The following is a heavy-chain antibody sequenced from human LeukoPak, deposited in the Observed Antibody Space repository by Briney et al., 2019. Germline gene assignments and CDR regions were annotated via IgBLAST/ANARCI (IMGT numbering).Heavy chain of an antibody. J-gene: IGHJ5*02. CDR3: AGEVGT. Sequence: GGSLRLSCAASGFSFSSYWMHWVRQAPGKGPVWVSLISNDESTIIYADSVKGRFTISRDNAKNTLYLQMSSLRAEDTAVYYCAGEVGTWGQGTLVTVSS. CDR1: GFSFSSYW. V-gene: IGHV3-74*01. D-gene: IGHD7-27*01. CDR2: ISNDESTI.